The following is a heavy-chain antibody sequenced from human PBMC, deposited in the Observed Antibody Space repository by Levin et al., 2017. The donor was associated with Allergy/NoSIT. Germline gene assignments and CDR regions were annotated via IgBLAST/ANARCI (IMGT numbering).Heavy chain of an antibody. D-gene: IGHD3-22*01. J-gene: IGHJ5*02. CDR2: IYYSGST. Sequence: SQTLSLTCTVSGGSISSGGYYWSWIRQHPGKGLEWIGYIYYSGSTYYNPSLKSRVTISVDTSKNQFSLKLSSVTAADTAVYYCARREYYYDSSGYWSPVSGLFDPWGQGTLVTVSS. V-gene: IGHV4-31*03. CDR3: ARREYYYDSSGYWSPVSGLFDP. CDR1: GGSISSGGYY.